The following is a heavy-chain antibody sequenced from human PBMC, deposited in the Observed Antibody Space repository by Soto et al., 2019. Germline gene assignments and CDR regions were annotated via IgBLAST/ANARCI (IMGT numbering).Heavy chain of an antibody. V-gene: IGHV4-39*01. D-gene: IGHD4-4*01. Sequence: RSLTCTVSGGSISSSSYYWGWIRQPPGKGLEWIGSIYYSGSTYYNPSLKSRVTISVDTSKNQFSLKLSSVTAADTAVYYCASLYSNYVLDYWGQGTLVTVSS. J-gene: IGHJ4*02. CDR1: GGSISSSSYY. CDR2: IYYSGST. CDR3: ASLYSNYVLDY.